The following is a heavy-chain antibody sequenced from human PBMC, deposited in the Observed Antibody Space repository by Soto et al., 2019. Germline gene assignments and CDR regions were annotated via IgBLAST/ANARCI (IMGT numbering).Heavy chain of an antibody. Sequence: GGSLRLSCAASGFTFSSYGMHWVRQAPGKGLEWVAVISYDGSNKYYADSVKGRFTISRDNSKNTLYLQMNSLRAEDTAVYYCAKDQEMATTLGFDYWGQGTLVTVSS. J-gene: IGHJ4*02. CDR3: AKDQEMATTLGFDY. D-gene: IGHD1-1*01. CDR2: ISYDGSNK. V-gene: IGHV3-30*18. CDR1: GFTFSSYG.